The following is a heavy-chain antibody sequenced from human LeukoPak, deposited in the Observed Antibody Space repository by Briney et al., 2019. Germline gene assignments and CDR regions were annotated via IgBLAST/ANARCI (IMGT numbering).Heavy chain of an antibody. J-gene: IGHJ4*02. Sequence: SVKVSCKASGYTFTSYGISWVRQAPGQGLEWMGWISAYNGNTNYAQKLQGRVTMTTDTSTSTAYMELRSLRSDDTAVYYCARIKRADYDILTGPVGYFDYWGQGTLVTVSS. CDR2: ISAYNGNT. CDR1: GYTFTSYG. V-gene: IGHV1-18*01. CDR3: ARIKRADYDILTGPVGYFDY. D-gene: IGHD3-9*01.